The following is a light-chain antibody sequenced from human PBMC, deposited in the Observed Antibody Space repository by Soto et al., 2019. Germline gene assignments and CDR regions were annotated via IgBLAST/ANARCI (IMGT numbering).Light chain of an antibody. Sequence: DSQRTQSPSTLSGSFGYGVTINCRASQTISRWLAWYQQKPGKAPKLLIYTASRLQSGVPSRFSGSGSGTDFTLTISSLQPEDFATYYCQQTNSFPFTFAPGAKVDIK. CDR1: QTISRW. J-gene: IGKJ3*01. CDR2: TAS. CDR3: QQTNSFPFT. V-gene: IGKV1-12*01.